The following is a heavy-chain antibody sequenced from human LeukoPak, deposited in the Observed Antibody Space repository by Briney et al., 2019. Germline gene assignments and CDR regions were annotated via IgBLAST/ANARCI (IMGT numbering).Heavy chain of an antibody. Sequence: PGGSLRLSCAASGFTFSSYSMNWVRQAPGKGLEWVSSISSSSSYIYYADSVKGRFTIFRDNAKNSLYLQMNSLRAEDTAVYYCARRCSGGSCYSGTDDYWGQGTLVTVSS. D-gene: IGHD2-15*01. CDR1: GFTFSSYS. V-gene: IGHV3-21*01. CDR3: ARRCSGGSCYSGTDDY. J-gene: IGHJ4*02. CDR2: ISSSSSYI.